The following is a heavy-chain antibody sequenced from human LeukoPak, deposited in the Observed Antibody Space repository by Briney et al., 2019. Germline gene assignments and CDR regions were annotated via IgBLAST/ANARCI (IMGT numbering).Heavy chain of an antibody. J-gene: IGHJ4*02. D-gene: IGHD5-24*01. CDR3: ARRSRNGYFLDS. V-gene: IGHV4-59*01. CDR1: GGSISTYY. Sequence: SETLSLTCTVSGGSISTYYWPWIRQPPGKGLEWIGYIYYSGSTNYNPSLMSRVTISVDTSKNQFSLKLSSVTAADTAVYSCARRSRNGYFLDSWGQGTLVTVSS. CDR2: IYYSGST.